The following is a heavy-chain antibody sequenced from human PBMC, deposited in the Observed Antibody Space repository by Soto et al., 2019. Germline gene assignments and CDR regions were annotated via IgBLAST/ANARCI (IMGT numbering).Heavy chain of an antibody. Sequence: GGSLRLSCAASGFTFSSYAMHWVRQAPGKGLEWVAVISYDGSNKYYADSVKGRFTISRDNSKNTLYLQMNSLRAEDTAVYYCARDMVRGVIPTIYYYYGMDVWGQGTTVTVSS. D-gene: IGHD3-10*01. J-gene: IGHJ6*02. CDR3: ARDMVRGVIPTIYYYYGMDV. V-gene: IGHV3-30-3*01. CDR1: GFTFSSYA. CDR2: ISYDGSNK.